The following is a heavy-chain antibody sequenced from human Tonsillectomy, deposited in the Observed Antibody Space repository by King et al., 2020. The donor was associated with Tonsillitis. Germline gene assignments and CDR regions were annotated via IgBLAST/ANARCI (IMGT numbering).Heavy chain of an antibody. CDR2: IKQDGREK. D-gene: IGHD3-10*01. CDR1: GFTFRSYW. V-gene: IGHV3-7*01. J-gene: IGHJ4*02. Sequence: VQLVESGGGLVQPGGSLRLSCAASGFTFRSYWMSWVRQAPGKGLEWVANIKQDGREKYYVDSVKGRFTISRDNAKNSLYLQMNSLRAEDTAVYSCARDFKAPGSVSYYNECLDYWGQGTLVTVSS. CDR3: ARDFKAPGSVSYYNECLDY.